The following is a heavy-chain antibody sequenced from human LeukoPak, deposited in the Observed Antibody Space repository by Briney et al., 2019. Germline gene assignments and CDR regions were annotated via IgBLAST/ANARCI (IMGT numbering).Heavy chain of an antibody. D-gene: IGHD1-26*01. CDR1: GFTFSNAW. J-gene: IGHJ4*02. Sequence: GGSLRLSCAASGFTFSNAWMSWVRQAPGKGLEWVGRIKSKTDGGTTDYAAPVKGRFTISRDDSKNTLYLQMNSLKTEDTAVYYCTTDHERELLFPSVDYWGQGTLVTVSS. V-gene: IGHV3-15*01. CDR3: TTDHERELLFPSVDY. CDR2: IKSKTDGGTT.